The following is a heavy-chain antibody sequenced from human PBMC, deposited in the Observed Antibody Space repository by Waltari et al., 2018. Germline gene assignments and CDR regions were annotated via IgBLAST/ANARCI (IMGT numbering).Heavy chain of an antibody. CDR3: ARAGFYRFDY. Sequence: EVQLVESGGVLVQPGGSLRLSCTGSGFTFSDYWMHWVRQAPGKGPVWVSXINPDGSDTTYADSVKGRFTISRDNAKDTLYLQMNSLRVEDXAVYYCARAGFYRFDYWGHGTLATV. CDR2: INPDGSDT. V-gene: IGHV3-74*01. CDR1: GFTFSDYW. D-gene: IGHD3-16*02. J-gene: IGHJ4*01.